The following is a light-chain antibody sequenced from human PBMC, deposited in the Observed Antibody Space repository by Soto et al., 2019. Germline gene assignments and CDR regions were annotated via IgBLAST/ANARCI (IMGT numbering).Light chain of an antibody. Sequence: EIVLTQSPGTLSLSPGERATLSCRASHSVSSSYLAWYQQKPGQAPRLLIDRASSRATVNRDRFSGSGSGTDFTLTISRLEPDDYAVYYCQQYGSSPFTFDAGTKVDIK. J-gene: IGKJ3*01. CDR1: HSVSSSY. CDR2: RAS. CDR3: QQYGSSPFT. V-gene: IGKV3-20*01.